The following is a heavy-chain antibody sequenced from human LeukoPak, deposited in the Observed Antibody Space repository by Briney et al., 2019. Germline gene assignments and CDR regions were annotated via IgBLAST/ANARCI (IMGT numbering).Heavy chain of an antibody. D-gene: IGHD5/OR15-5a*01. V-gene: IGHV4-61*02. CDR3: ARGSVEFDY. CDR1: GGSISSGSYY. CDR2: IYTSGST. Sequence: SQTLSLTCTVSGGSISSGSYYWSWIRQPAGKRLEWIGRIYTSGSTNYNPSLKSRVTISVDTSKNQFSLKLSSVTAADTAVYYCARGSVEFDYWGQGTLVTVSS. J-gene: IGHJ4*02.